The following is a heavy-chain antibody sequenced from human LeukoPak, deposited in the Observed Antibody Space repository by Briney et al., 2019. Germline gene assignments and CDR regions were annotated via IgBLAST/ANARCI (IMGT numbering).Heavy chain of an antibody. J-gene: IGHJ4*02. Sequence: SETLSLTCAVSGVSINCSQYYWGWIRQPPGKGLEWIGIMDYSGSTYYNPSLKSRVTISVDTSKNQFFLNLSSVTAADTAVYYRARQREQYIDFWGQGTLVTVSS. CDR1: GVSINCSQYY. CDR2: MDYSGST. V-gene: IGHV4-39*01. CDR3: ARQREQYIDF. D-gene: IGHD1-26*01.